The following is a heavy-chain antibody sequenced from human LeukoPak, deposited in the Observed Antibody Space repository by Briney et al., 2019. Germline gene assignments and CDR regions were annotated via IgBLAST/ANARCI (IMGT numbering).Heavy chain of an antibody. D-gene: IGHD1-1*01. CDR1: GNSISSSSYY. J-gene: IGHJ6*03. V-gene: IGHV4-39*07. CDR3: ARVSWFPGTSYYYMDV. Sequence: PSETLSLTCTVSGNSISSSSYYWVWIRQPPGKGLEWIGSINYYGKTYYNPSLKSRVTISVDTSKNQFSLKLSSVTAADTAVYYCARVSWFPGTSYYYMDVWGKGTTVTVSS. CDR2: INYYGKT.